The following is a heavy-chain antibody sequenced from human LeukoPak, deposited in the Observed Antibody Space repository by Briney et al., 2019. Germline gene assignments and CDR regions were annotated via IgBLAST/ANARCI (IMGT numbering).Heavy chain of an antibody. CDR2: INHSGST. V-gene: IGHV4-34*01. J-gene: IGHJ5*02. CDR1: GASFSGYY. Sequence: SETLSLTCAVYGASFSGYYWSWIRQPPGKGLEWIGEINHSGSTNYNPSLKSRVTISVDTSKRHFFLQLSSVTAADKAVYYCATNKVPATGNWFDPWGQGTLVTVSS. D-gene: IGHD2-21*02. CDR3: ATNKVPATGNWFDP.